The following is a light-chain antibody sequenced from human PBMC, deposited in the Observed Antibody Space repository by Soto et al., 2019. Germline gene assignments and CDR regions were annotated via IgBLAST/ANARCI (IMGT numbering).Light chain of an antibody. CDR3: QQGSSTPFT. Sequence: DLQLTPSPSHLYAYVGARLTITCWDSQSISRYLNWYQHKPGKAPKVLXCAASSLPSGVPSRFSGSGSGTEVTPTISSLQPEDSETYYCQQGSSTPFTFGPGTKVDIK. CDR1: QSISRY. V-gene: IGKV1-39*01. J-gene: IGKJ3*01. CDR2: AAS.